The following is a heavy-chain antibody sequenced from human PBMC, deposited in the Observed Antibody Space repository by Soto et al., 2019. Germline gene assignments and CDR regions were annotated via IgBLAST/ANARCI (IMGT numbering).Heavy chain of an antibody. J-gene: IGHJ5*02. Sequence: RLSCAASGFTFSDYYMSWIRQAPGKGLEWVSYISSSSSYTNYADSVKGRFTISRDNAKNSLYLQMNSLRAEDTAVYYCARDKGMTYYYDSSGYDIPNWFDPWGQGTLVTVSS. D-gene: IGHD3-22*01. CDR3: ARDKGMTYYYDSSGYDIPNWFDP. CDR1: GFTFSDYY. V-gene: IGHV3-11*06. CDR2: ISSSSSYT.